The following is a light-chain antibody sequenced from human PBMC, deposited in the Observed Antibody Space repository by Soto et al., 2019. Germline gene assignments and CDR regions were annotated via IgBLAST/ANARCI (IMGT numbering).Light chain of an antibody. CDR3: HQRQSWPRT. CDR1: QSINTR. J-gene: IGKJ1*01. V-gene: IGKV3-11*01. Sequence: EIVLTQSPATLSSFPGDRVTLSCRASQSINTRLAWDQHRPGQAPRLLIYQTSIRAAGIPARFRASGTGADFTLTSSDVQPEDFAFYYCHQRQSWPRTFGQGTKVDI. CDR2: QTS.